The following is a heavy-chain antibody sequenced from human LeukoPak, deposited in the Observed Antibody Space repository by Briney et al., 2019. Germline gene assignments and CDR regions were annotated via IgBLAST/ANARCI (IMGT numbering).Heavy chain of an antibody. CDR1: GYTFTSYY. J-gene: IGHJ3*01. CDR2: INPSGGST. Sequence: ASVKVSCKTSGYTFTSYYMHWVRQAPGQGLEWMGIINPSGGSTNYAQKFQGRVTMTRDMSTSTVYMELSSLRTEDTAVYYCARVPAPYYYDPNGKTTYGAFDLWGQGTMVTVSS. D-gene: IGHD3-22*01. V-gene: IGHV1-46*01. CDR3: ARVPAPYYYDPNGKTTYGAFDL.